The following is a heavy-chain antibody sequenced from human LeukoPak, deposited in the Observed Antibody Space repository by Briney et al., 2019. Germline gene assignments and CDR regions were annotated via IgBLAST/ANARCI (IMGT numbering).Heavy chain of an antibody. J-gene: IGHJ4*02. D-gene: IGHD3-10*01. V-gene: IGHV3-30*04. Sequence: PGGSLRLPCAASGFTSSSYAMHWVRQAPGKGLEWVAVISYDGSNKYYADSVKGRFTISRDNSKNTLYLQMNSLRAEDTAVYYCARSPLYGSGYYFDYWGQGTLVTVSS. CDR2: ISYDGSNK. CDR1: GFTSSSYA. CDR3: ARSPLYGSGYYFDY.